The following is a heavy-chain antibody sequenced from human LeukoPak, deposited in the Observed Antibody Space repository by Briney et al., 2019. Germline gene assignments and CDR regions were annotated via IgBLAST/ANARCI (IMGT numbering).Heavy chain of an antibody. CDR2: IKQDGSEK. J-gene: IGHJ4*02. V-gene: IGHV3-7*01. CDR1: GFTFSSYW. CDR3: ARSGYQLQAYFDY. Sequence: GGSLRLSCAASGFTFSSYWMSWVRQAPGKGLEWVANIKQDGSEKYYVDSVKGRFTISRDNAKNSLYLQMNSLRAEDTAVYYCARSGYQLQAYFDYWGQGTLVTVSS. D-gene: IGHD2-2*01.